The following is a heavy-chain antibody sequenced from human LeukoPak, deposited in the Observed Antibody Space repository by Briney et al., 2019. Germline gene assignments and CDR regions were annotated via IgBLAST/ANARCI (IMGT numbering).Heavy chain of an antibody. CDR1: GYTFISYA. CDR2: INAGNGNT. J-gene: IGHJ4*02. D-gene: IGHD6-19*01. Sequence: GASVKVSCKASGYTFISYAMHWVRQATGQRLEWMGWINAGNGNTKYSQKFQGRVTIPSDTSGSTAYMELSSLRSEHTAVYYCASDPAVAGSSPLGYWGQGTLVTVSS. CDR3: ASDPAVAGSSPLGY. V-gene: IGHV1-3*01.